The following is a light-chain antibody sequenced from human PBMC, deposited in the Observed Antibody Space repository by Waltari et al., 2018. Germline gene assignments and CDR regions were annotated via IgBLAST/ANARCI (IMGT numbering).Light chain of an antibody. J-gene: IGKJ5*01. CDR2: ESS. CDR3: QEYNGYPCT. Sequence: DIQMTQSPSPLSASVGVRVTITCRASTSISSWWPWYQQKPRRSPKLLMFESSTLESGVPSRFGCSGSVTEFPLTISSLQPDDFATYDCQEYNGYPCTFGQGTRLEI. V-gene: IGKV1-5*03. CDR1: TSISSW.